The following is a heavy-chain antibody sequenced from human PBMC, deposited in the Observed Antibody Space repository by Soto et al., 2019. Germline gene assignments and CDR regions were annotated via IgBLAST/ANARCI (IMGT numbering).Heavy chain of an antibody. CDR1: GYTFTSYD. D-gene: IGHD2-2*01. CDR2: MNPNSGNT. V-gene: IGHV1-8*01. CDR3: AISRDVVVPAAGEGLDY. J-gene: IGHJ4*02. Sequence: QVQLVQSGAEVKKPGASVKVSCKASGYTFTSYDINWVRQATGQGLEWMGWMNPNSGNTGYAQKFQGRVTMTRNTSISTAYSELRSLRSEDTAVYYCAISRDVVVPAAGEGLDYWGQGTLVTVSS.